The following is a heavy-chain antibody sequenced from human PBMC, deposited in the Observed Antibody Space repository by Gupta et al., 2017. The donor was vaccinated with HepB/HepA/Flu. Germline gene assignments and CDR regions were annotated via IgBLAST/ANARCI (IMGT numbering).Heavy chain of an antibody. V-gene: IGHV3-23*01. CDR2: ISGSGGST. CDR1: GFTFSSYA. Sequence: EVQLLESGGGLVQPGGSLRLSCAASGFTFSSYAMSWVRQAPGKGLEWVSAISGSGGSTYYADSVKGRFTISRDNSKNTLYLQMNSLRAEDTAVYYCAKDGDTAMVKIPFSPGLDYWGQGTLVTVSA. CDR3: AKDGDTAMVKIPFSPGLDY. D-gene: IGHD5-18*01. J-gene: IGHJ4*02.